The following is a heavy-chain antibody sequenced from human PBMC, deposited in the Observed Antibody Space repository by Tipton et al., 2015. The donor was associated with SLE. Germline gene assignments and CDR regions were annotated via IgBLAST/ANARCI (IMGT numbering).Heavy chain of an antibody. CDR2: IYTSAST. V-gene: IGHV4-4*07. CDR3: ARGSPSTIFGGAFDI. J-gene: IGHJ3*02. Sequence: TLSLTCTVSGGSISGYYWSWVRQPAGKGLEWIGRIYTSASTIYNPSLKSRVTLSSDTSKNQFSLRVRSVTAADTAVYYCARGSPSTIFGGAFDIWGRGTVVTVSS. D-gene: IGHD3-3*01. CDR1: GGSISGYY.